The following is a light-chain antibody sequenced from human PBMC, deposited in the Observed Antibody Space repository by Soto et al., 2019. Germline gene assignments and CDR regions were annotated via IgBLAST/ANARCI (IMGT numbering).Light chain of an antibody. J-gene: IGKJ1*01. CDR2: GAS. V-gene: IGKV3-20*01. CDR3: QHYGSSPWT. Sequence: EIVLTQSPGTLSLSPGERATLSCRASQSVSSSYLAWYQPKPGQAPRLLIYGASSRATGIPDRFSGSGSGTDFTLTISRLEPEDFAVYYCQHYGSSPWTFGQGTKVEIK. CDR1: QSVSSSY.